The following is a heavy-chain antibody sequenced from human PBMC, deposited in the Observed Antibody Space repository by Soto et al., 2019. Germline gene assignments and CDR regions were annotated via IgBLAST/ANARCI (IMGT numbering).Heavy chain of an antibody. CDR2: INPSGGST. CDR1: GYTFTSYF. V-gene: IGHV1-46*03. J-gene: IGHJ4*02. Sequence: QVQLVQSGAEVKKPGASVKVSCKASGYTFTSYFMHWVRQAPGQGLEWMGIINPSGGSTSYAQKFKGRVTVTRDTSMSIVYMELSSLRSEDTAVYYCVRGLYDYIWGSYRPYYFDCWGQGTLVTVSS. CDR3: VRGLYDYIWGSYRPYYFDC. D-gene: IGHD3-16*02.